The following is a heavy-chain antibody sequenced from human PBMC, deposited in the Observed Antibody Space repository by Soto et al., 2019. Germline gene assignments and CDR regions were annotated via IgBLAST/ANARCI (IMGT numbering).Heavy chain of an antibody. V-gene: IGHV1-69*02. Sequence: ASVKVSCKASGGTFSSYTISWVRQAPGQGLEWMGRIIPILGIANYAQKFQGRVTITADKSTSTAYMELSSLRSEDTAVYYCARARGYSGYELDYWGQGTLVTVSS. J-gene: IGHJ4*02. CDR3: ARARGYSGYELDY. CDR1: GGTFSSYT. CDR2: IIPILGIA. D-gene: IGHD5-12*01.